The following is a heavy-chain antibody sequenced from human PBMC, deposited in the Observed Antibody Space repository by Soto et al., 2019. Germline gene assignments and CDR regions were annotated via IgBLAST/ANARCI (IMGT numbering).Heavy chain of an antibody. D-gene: IGHD6-19*01. CDR1: GDSISRGSY. CDR3: ARVHVMVVAGSTFDY. CDR2: IYHGGTT. V-gene: IGHV4-38-2*02. Sequence: SETLSRTCTVSGDSISRGSYWGFIRQPPGEGPEWIASIYHGGTTFYNPSLKSRISISVDTSKNQFSLRLTSVTAADTATYYCARVHVMVVAGSTFDYWGPGTLVTVSS. J-gene: IGHJ4*03.